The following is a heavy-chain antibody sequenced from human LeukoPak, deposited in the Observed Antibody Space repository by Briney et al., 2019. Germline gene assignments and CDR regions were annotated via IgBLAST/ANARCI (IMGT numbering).Heavy chain of an antibody. Sequence: PSETLSLTCTVSGGSISSSSYYWGWIRQPPGKGLEWIGSIYYSGSTYYNPSLKSRVTISVDTSKNQFSLKLSSVTAADTAVYYCARHAPRRGPAAMSALDAFDIWGQGTMVTVSS. J-gene: IGHJ3*02. CDR1: GGSISSSSYY. CDR2: IYYSGST. D-gene: IGHD2-2*01. CDR3: ARHAPRRGPAAMSALDAFDI. V-gene: IGHV4-39*01.